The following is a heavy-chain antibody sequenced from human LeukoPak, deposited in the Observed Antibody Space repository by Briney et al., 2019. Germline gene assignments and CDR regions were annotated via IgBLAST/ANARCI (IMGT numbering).Heavy chain of an antibody. Sequence: EGSLRLSCAASGFSFSRYGMKWVRQAPGKGLEWLSYIRSSDSTTYYADSVKGRFTISRDNAKNSLYLQMDSLRVEDTAVYYCAKRADSSAHSFDYWGQGTQVTVSS. CDR1: GFSFSRYG. V-gene: IGHV3-48*04. J-gene: IGHJ4*02. CDR3: AKRADSSAHSFDY. CDR2: IRSSDSTT. D-gene: IGHD3-22*01.